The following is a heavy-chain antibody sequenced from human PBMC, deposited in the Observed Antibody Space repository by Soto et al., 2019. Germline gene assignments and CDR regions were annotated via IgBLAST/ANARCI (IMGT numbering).Heavy chain of an antibody. CDR3: ETTWRNAFDI. V-gene: IGHV6-1*01. CDR1: GDSVSSNCAA. Sequence: SQTLSLTCVISGDSVSSNCAAWDWIRQSPSRGLEWLGRTYYRSKWYNDYAVSVKSRITINPDTSRNQFSLQLNSVTPEDTAVYYCETTWRNAFDIWGQGTMVTVSS. D-gene: IGHD4-17*01. J-gene: IGHJ3*02. CDR2: TYYRSKWYN.